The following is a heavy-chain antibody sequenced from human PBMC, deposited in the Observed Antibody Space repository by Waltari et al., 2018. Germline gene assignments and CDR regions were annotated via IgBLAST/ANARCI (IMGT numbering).Heavy chain of an antibody. D-gene: IGHD3-3*01. CDR3: ARDHPFHYDFWSGSTSGGMDV. CDR2: IYSGGTR. CDR1: GFTVSGNY. V-gene: IGHV3-53*01. J-gene: IGHJ6*02. Sequence: EVQLVESGGGLIQPGGSLRLSCAASGFTVSGNYMSWVRKAPGKGLEWVSIIYSGGTRYSAGSVKGRFIISRDNSKNTLHLQSNSLRAEDTAVYYCARDHPFHYDFWSGSTSGGMDVWGQGTAVTVSS.